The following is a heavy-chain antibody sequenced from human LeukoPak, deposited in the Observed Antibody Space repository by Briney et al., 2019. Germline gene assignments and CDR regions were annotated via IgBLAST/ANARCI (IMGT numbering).Heavy chain of an antibody. D-gene: IGHD3-22*01. Sequence: GGSLRLSCAASGFTFSDYYMSWIRQAPGKGLEWVSYISSSGSTIYYADSVKGRFTISRDNAKNSLFLQMNSLRAEDTAVYYFARDYYDSSGYSPFDYWGQGTLVTVSS. V-gene: IGHV3-11*01. CDR2: ISSSGSTI. CDR1: GFTFSDYY. CDR3: ARDYYDSSGYSPFDY. J-gene: IGHJ4*02.